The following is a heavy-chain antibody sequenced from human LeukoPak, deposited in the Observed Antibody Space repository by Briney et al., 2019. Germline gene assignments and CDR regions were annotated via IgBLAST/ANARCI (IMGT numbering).Heavy chain of an antibody. V-gene: IGHV4-59*08. J-gene: IGHJ4*02. CDR1: GGSLTSYC. Sequence: SETLSLTCTVSGGSLTSYCWSWIRQPPGKGLQWIGYIYYSGSVNYNPSLKSRVTMSVDTSKNQFSLNLSSVTATDTAVYYCARLGSYFDFWGQGTQVTVSS. CDR2: IYYSGSV. CDR3: ARLGSYFDF.